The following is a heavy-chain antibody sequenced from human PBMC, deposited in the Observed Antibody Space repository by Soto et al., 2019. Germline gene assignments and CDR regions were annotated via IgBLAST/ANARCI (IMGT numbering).Heavy chain of an antibody. D-gene: IGHD3-10*01. Sequence: ASVKVSCKASGYTFTAYYMHWVRQAPGQGLEWMGWINPNTGDTNYAQKFQGRVTMTRDTSINTAYMDLSRLRSDNTAVYYCARDPGAFGEIWDPWGQGTLVTVSS. CDR2: INPNTGDT. CDR3: ARDPGAFGEIWDP. CDR1: GYTFTAYY. J-gene: IGHJ5*02. V-gene: IGHV1-2*02.